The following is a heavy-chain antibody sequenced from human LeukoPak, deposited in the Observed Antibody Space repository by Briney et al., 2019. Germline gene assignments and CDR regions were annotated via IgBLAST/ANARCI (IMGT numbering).Heavy chain of an antibody. D-gene: IGHD6-19*01. CDR1: GFTFSSYW. Sequence: PGGSLRLSCAASGFTFSSYWMHWVRQAPGKGLVWVSRINNDGTGTTYADSVKGRFTISRDNAKNTLSLQMNSLRAEDTAVYYCAREYSSGWTSDYWGQGTLVTVSS. V-gene: IGHV3-74*01. J-gene: IGHJ4*02. CDR2: INNDGTGT. CDR3: AREYSSGWTSDY.